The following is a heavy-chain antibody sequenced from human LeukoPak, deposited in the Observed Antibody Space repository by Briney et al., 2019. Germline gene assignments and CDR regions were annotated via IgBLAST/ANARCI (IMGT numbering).Heavy chain of an antibody. Sequence: SETLSLTCTVSGGSISGYYWSWIRQPAGKGLEWIGRISTSGNTNYNPSLKSRVTMSVDTSKNQFSLRLSSVTAADTAIYYCARRPTPMAYFDYWGQGTLVTVPP. D-gene: IGHD5-18*01. CDR1: GGSISGYY. V-gene: IGHV4-4*07. CDR3: ARRPTPMAYFDY. J-gene: IGHJ4*02. CDR2: ISTSGNT.